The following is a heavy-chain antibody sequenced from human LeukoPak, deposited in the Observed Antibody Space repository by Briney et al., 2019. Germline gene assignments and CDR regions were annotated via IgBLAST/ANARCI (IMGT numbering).Heavy chain of an antibody. J-gene: IGHJ6*03. V-gene: IGHV3-48*04. Sequence: GGSLRLSCAASGFTFSSYSMNWVRQAPGKGLEWVSYISSSSSTIYYADSVKGRFTISRDNAKNSLYLQMNSLRAEDTAVYYCARRGGRVGELPLSLYYYMDVWGKGTTVTVSS. D-gene: IGHD3-10*01. CDR2: ISSSSSTI. CDR3: ARRGGRVGELPLSLYYYMDV. CDR1: GFTFSSYS.